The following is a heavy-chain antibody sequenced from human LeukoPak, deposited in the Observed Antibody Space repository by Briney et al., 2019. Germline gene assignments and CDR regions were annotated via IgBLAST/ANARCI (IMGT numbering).Heavy chain of an antibody. V-gene: IGHV1-46*01. CDR1: GYTFTSYY. Sequence: ASVKVSCKASGYTFTSYYMHWVRQAPGQGLEWMGTINPSGGSTSYAQKFQGRVTMTRDTSTSTVYMELSSLRSEDTAVYYCARDGYYYGSGSYLPDWGQGTLVTVSS. J-gene: IGHJ4*02. CDR3: ARDGYYYGSGSYLPD. CDR2: INPSGGST. D-gene: IGHD3-10*01.